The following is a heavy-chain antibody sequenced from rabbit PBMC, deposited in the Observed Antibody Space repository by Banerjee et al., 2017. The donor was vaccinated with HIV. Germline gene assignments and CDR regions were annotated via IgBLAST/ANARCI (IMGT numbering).Heavy chain of an antibody. CDR2: IYTGSISA. CDR3: SRSLPIGTGL. Sequence: QSLEESGGDLVQPGASLTLTCTASGFDFSSGYDMCWVRQAPGKGLEWIGCIYTGSISACYASWAKGRFTISKTSSTTVTLQMTSLTVADTATYFCSRSLPIGTGLWGPGTLVTVS. D-gene: IGHD7-1*01. CDR1: GFDFSSGYD. V-gene: IGHV1S40*01. J-gene: IGHJ6*01.